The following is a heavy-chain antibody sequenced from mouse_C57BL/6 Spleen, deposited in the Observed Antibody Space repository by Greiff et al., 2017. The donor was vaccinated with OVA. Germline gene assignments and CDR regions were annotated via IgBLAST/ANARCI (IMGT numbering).Heavy chain of an antibody. Sequence: VKLMESGAELVRPGASVTLSCKASGYTFTDYEMHWVKQTPVHGLEWIGAIDPETGGTAYNQKFKGKAILTADKSSSTAYMELRSLTSEDSAVYDCTRPDGTGGFAYWGQGTLVTVSA. J-gene: IGHJ3*01. CDR1: GYTFTDYE. CDR3: TRPDGTGGFAY. V-gene: IGHV1-15*01. CDR2: IDPETGGT. D-gene: IGHD2-1*01.